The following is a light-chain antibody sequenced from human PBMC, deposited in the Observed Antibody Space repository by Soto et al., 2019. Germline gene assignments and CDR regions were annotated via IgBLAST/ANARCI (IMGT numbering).Light chain of an antibody. Sequence: DIQMTQSPSTLSASVGDRVTITCRASQSISSWLAWYQQKPGKAPKLLIYKASSFESGVPSRFSGSGSGTEFTLTISSLPPDYFATYYCQQYNSYSVFGQGTRLEIK. CDR3: QQYNSYSV. V-gene: IGKV1-5*03. J-gene: IGKJ5*01. CDR2: KAS. CDR1: QSISSW.